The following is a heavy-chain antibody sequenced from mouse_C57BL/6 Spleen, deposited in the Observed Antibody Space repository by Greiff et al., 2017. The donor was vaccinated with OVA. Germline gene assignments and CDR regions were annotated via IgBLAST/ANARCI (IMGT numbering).Heavy chain of an antibody. V-gene: IGHV1-42*01. CDR2: INPSTGGT. Sequence: EVKLMESGPELVKPGASVKISCKASGYSFTGYYMNWVKQSPEKSLEWIGEINPSTGGTTYNQKFKAKATLTVDKSSSTAYMQLKSLTSEDSAVYDCARGRITDYAMDYWGQGTSVTVSS. J-gene: IGHJ4*01. CDR1: GYSFTGYY. D-gene: IGHD1-1*01. CDR3: ARGRITDYAMDY.